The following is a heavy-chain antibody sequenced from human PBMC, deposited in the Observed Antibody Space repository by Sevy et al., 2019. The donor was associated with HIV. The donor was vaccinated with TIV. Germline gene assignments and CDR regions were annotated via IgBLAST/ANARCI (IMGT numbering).Heavy chain of an antibody. Sequence: GGSLRLSCAASGFTFSSYWMHWVRQAPGKGLVWVSRINSDGSSTSYADSVKGRFTISRDNAKNTLYLQMNSLRAEDTAVYYCARDPYYDSSGYYHPSGCFDYWGQGTLVTVSS. J-gene: IGHJ4*02. CDR2: INSDGSST. D-gene: IGHD3-22*01. V-gene: IGHV3-74*01. CDR1: GFTFSSYW. CDR3: ARDPYYDSSGYYHPSGCFDY.